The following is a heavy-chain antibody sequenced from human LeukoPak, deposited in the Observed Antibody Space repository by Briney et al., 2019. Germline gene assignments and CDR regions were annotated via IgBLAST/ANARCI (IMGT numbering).Heavy chain of an antibody. CDR2: IYYSGST. J-gene: IGHJ4*02. Sequence: SETLSLTCTVSGGSISSYYWSWIRQPPGKGLEWIGYIYYSGSTNYNPSLKSRVTISVDTSKNQFSLKLSSVTAADTAVYYCARVRAAAVRFDYWGQGTLVTVSS. D-gene: IGHD6-13*01. V-gene: IGHV4-59*01. CDR3: ARVRAAAVRFDY. CDR1: GGSISSYY.